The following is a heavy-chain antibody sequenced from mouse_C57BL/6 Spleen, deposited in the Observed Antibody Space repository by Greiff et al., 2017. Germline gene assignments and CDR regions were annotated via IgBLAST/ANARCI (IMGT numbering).Heavy chain of an antibody. CDR2: ISSGSSTI. CDR1: GFTFSDYG. D-gene: IGHD1-1*01. Sequence: EVHLVESGGGLVKPGGSLKLSCAASGFTFSDYGMHWVRQAPEKGLEWVAYISSGSSTIYYADTVKGRFTISRDNAKNTLFLQMTSLRSEDTAMYYCAEHYYGSRGSGYFDVWGTGTTVTVSS. J-gene: IGHJ1*03. V-gene: IGHV5-17*01. CDR3: AEHYYGSRGSGYFDV.